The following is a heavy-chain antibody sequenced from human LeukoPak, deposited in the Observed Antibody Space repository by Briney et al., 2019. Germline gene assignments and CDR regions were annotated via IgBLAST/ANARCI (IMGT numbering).Heavy chain of an antibody. CDR3: AKPVTGSIFDY. D-gene: IGHD6-19*01. CDR1: GSSFTDFD. V-gene: IGHV3-23*01. J-gene: IGHJ4*02. CDR2: TTHSGITT. Sequence: GGSLRLSCTASGSSFTDFDMNWVRQAPGKGLEWVSHTTHSGITTHYADSVKGRFTISRDNSKSTLYLQMNSLRAEDTAVYYCAKPVTGSIFDYWGRGTLVTVSS.